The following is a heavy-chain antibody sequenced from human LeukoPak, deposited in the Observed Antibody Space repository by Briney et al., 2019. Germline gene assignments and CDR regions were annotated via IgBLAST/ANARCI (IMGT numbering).Heavy chain of an antibody. J-gene: IGHJ3*01. CDR1: GYTFTTYY. CDR3: AREEGAPIAAANV. V-gene: IGHV1-18*01. Sequence: ASVKVSCKASGYTFTTYYISWVRQAPGQGLEGMGWISAYNGNTNYAQKFQGRVTMTTDTSTSTAYMELRSLRSDDTAVYYCAREEGAPIAAANVWGLGTMVTVSS. CDR2: ISAYNGNT. D-gene: IGHD6-13*01.